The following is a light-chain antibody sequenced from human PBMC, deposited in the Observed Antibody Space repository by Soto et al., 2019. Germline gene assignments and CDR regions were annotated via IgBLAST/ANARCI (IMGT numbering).Light chain of an antibody. J-gene: IGKJ4*01. CDR2: DAS. V-gene: IGKV3-11*01. Sequence: EIVLTQSPATLSLSPGERATLSCRASQSVSSYLAWYQQKRGQAPRLLIYDASNRATGIPARFSGSGSGTDFTLTIRSLEPEDFAVYYCQQRSNAPPTFGGGTKVEIK. CDR3: QQRSNAPPT. CDR1: QSVSSY.